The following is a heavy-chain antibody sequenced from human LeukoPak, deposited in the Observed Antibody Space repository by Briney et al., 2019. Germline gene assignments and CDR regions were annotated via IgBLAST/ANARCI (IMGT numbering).Heavy chain of an antibody. D-gene: IGHD1-14*01. Sequence: SETLSLTCTVSGGSISSSSYYWGWIRQPPGKGLEWIGSIYYSGSTYYNPSLKSRVTISVDTSKNQFSLKLSSVTAADTAVYYCARSVLTTNRHFDYWGQGTLVTVSS. CDR1: GGSISSSSYY. J-gene: IGHJ4*02. CDR3: ARSVLTTNRHFDY. CDR2: IYYSGST. V-gene: IGHV4-39*01.